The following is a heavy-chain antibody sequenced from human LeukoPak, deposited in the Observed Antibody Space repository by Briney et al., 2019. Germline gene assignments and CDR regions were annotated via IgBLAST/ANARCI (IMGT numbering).Heavy chain of an antibody. J-gene: IGHJ6*03. V-gene: IGHV4-4*07. D-gene: IGHD5-12*01. CDR1: GGSISSYY. Sequence: SETLSLTCTVSGGSISSYYWSWIRQPAGKGLEWIGRIYTSGSTNHNPSLKSRVTISVDTSKNQFSLKLSSVTAADTAVYYCARVVYSGYDFRGAMDVWGKGTTVTVSS. CDR3: ARVVYSGYDFRGAMDV. CDR2: IYTSGST.